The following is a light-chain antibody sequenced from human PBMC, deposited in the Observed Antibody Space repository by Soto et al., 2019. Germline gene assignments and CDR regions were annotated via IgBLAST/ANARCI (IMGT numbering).Light chain of an antibody. V-gene: IGKV3-20*01. CDR1: QRVGSNY. CDR3: QQYGSSPWT. CDR2: GAS. Sequence: EIVLTQSPCTLSLSPGERATLYCRASQRVGSNYLAWYQQNPGQPPRLLIYGASARATGIADRFSGSGSGTDFTLTISRLEPEDFAVYYCQQYGSSPWTFGQGTKVDIK. J-gene: IGKJ1*01.